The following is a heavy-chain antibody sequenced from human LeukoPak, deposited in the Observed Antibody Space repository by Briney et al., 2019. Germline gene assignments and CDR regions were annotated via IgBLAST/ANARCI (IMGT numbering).Heavy chain of an antibody. Sequence: GSLGRSCSAFGFTFRSDSMNSVRPGPAKGVEGVSSISSSSSYIYYADSVKGRLTISRDNAKNSLYLQLNTVRAEDTAVYYSERERPYYGDHNYWGQGTLVTVSS. CDR3: ERERPYYGDHNY. CDR1: GFTFRSDS. J-gene: IGHJ4*02. D-gene: IGHD4-17*01. V-gene: IGHV3-21*01. CDR2: ISSSSSYI.